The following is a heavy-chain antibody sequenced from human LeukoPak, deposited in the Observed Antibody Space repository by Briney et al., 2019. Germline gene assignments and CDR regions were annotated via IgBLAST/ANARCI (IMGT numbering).Heavy chain of an antibody. CDR1: GFTFSSYA. Sequence: PGGSLRLSCAASGFTFSSYAMSWVRHAPGKGLEWVSAISGSGGSTYYADSVKGRFTISRDNSKNTLYLQMNSLRAEDTAVYYCAKSPLRWFGELLPSGHFDYWGQGTLVTVSS. J-gene: IGHJ4*02. D-gene: IGHD3-10*01. CDR3: AKSPLRWFGELLPSGHFDY. V-gene: IGHV3-23*01. CDR2: ISGSGGST.